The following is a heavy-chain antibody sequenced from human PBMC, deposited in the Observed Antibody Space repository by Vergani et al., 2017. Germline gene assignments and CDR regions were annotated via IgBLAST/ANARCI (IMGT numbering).Heavy chain of an antibody. J-gene: IGHJ4*02. CDR3: AKQYFVSGNYLFDY. D-gene: IGHD3-10*01. CDR1: GFTFSGSA. Sequence: EVQLVESGGGLVQPGGSLTLSCAASGFTFSGSAMHWVRQTSGKGLEWVSAISGHGDRTYYADSVKGRFTISRDNSKNMLFLQMNNLRTEDTAIYYCAKQYFVSGNYLFDYWGQGTLVTVSS. CDR2: ISGHGDRT. V-gene: IGHV3-23*04.